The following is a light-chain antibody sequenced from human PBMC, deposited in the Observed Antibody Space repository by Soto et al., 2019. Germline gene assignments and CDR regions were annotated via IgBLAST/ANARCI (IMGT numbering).Light chain of an antibody. CDR1: QSVSRF. Sequence: EVVLTQSPATLSLSPGERATLSCRASQSVSRFVAWYQQQPGQPPRLLIFDASNRATGIPTRFSAGRSGTDFTLTTSSLESEDSAVYYCQQRSAWPIAFGQGTRVDI. CDR3: QQRSAWPIA. V-gene: IGKV3-11*01. CDR2: DAS. J-gene: IGKJ5*01.